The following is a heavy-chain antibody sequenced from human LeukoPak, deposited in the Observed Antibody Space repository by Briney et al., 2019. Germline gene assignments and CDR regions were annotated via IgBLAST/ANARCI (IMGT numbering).Heavy chain of an antibody. CDR1: GGSISSGSYY. Sequence: PSETLSLTCTVSGGSISSGSYYWGWIRQPPGKELEWIGSIYYSGSTYYNPSLKSRVTISVDTSKNQFSLKLSSVTAADTAVYYCARGYYFDYWGQGTLVTVSS. J-gene: IGHJ4*02. CDR3: ARGYYFDY. V-gene: IGHV4-39*07. CDR2: IYYSGST.